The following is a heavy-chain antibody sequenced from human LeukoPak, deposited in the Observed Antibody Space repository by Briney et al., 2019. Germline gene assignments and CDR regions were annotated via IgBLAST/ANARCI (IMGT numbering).Heavy chain of an antibody. CDR1: GGSFRGYY. Sequence: SETLSLTCAVYGGSFRGYYWSWIRQPPGKGLEWIGEINHSGSTNYNPSLKSRVTISVDTSKNQFSLKLSSVTAADTAVYYCARVPITIFGVAYGYYGMDVWGQGTTVTVSS. CDR3: ARVPITIFGVAYGYYGMDV. CDR2: INHSGST. V-gene: IGHV4-34*01. D-gene: IGHD3-3*01. J-gene: IGHJ6*02.